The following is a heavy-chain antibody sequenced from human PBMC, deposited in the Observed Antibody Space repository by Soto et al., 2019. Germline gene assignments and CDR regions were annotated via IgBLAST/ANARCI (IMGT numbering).Heavy chain of an antibody. Sequence: PSETLSLTCTVSGGSISSSSYYWGWIRQPPGKGLEWIGSIYYSGSTYYNPSLKSRVTISVDTSKNQFSLKLSSVTAADTAVYYCARARLGYCSGGSCTPVDAFDIWGQGTMVTVSS. CDR2: IYYSGST. D-gene: IGHD2-15*01. J-gene: IGHJ3*02. V-gene: IGHV4-39*01. CDR1: GGSISSSSYY. CDR3: ARARLGYCSGGSCTPVDAFDI.